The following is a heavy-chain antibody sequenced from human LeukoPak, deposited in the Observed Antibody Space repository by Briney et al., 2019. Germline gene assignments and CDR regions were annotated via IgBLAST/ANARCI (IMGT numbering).Heavy chain of an antibody. CDR2: ISAYNGNT. J-gene: IGHJ6*02. V-gene: IGHV1-18*01. D-gene: IGHD2-2*02. CDR1: GYTFTSYG. CDR3: AREVVPAAIPVSSYYYYYGMDV. Sequence: ASVKVSCKASGYTFTSYGISWVRQAPGQGLEWMGWISAYNGNTNYAQKLQGRVTMTTDTSTSTAYMELRSLRSDDTAVYYCAREVVPAAIPVSSYYYYYGMDVWGQGTTVTVSS.